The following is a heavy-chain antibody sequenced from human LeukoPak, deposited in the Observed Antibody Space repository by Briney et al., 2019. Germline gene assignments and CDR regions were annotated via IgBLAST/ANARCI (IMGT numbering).Heavy chain of an antibody. CDR1: GFTSSSYS. D-gene: IGHD5-18*01. CDR2: ISSSSSTI. V-gene: IGHV3-48*02. CDR3: AREGYSYGPEVYFFDY. Sequence: PGGSLRLSCAASGFTSSSYSMNWVRQAPGKGLEWVSYISSSSSTIYYADSVKGRFTISRDNAKNSLYLQMNSLRDEDTAVYYCAREGYSYGPEVYFFDYWGQGTLVTVSS. J-gene: IGHJ4*02.